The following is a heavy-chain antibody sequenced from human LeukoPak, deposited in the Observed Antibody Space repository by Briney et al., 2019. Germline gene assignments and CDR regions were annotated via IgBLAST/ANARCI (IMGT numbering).Heavy chain of an antibody. V-gene: IGHV3-30*04. Sequence: GGSLRLSCAASGFTFSTYAIHWVRQAPGKGLEWVAVISFDGSNKYYADSVKGRFTISRDNSKNTLYLQMNGLRADDTAVYYCAKEMAPEGYSYGYDYWGQGTLVTVSS. D-gene: IGHD5-18*01. CDR2: ISFDGSNK. CDR3: AKEMAPEGYSYGYDY. CDR1: GFTFSTYA. J-gene: IGHJ4*02.